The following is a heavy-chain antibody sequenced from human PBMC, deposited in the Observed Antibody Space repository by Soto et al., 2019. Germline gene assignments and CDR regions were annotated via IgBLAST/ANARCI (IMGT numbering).Heavy chain of an antibody. CDR3: ARDGQGEGTGMDV. CDR1: GGSFDNYG. Sequence: QVQLVQSGAELKKPGSSVKVSCKASGGSFDNYGTNWVRQAPGQGLEWMGRIIPVPGTAEYAERFKGRVTITADESTSASYMELRSLTSEDTAVYFCARDGQGEGTGMDVWSQGTTVTVSS. J-gene: IGHJ6*01. CDR2: IIPVPGTA. D-gene: IGHD1-1*01. V-gene: IGHV1-69*11.